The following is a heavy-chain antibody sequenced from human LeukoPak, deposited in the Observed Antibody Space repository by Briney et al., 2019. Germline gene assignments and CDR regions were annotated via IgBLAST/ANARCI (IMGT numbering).Heavy chain of an antibody. CDR3: ARPQSSSGYYWPFDD. J-gene: IGHJ4*02. Sequence: GGSLRLSCAASGFTFSSYAMRWVRQAPGKGLEWVSAISPSSGTFYADSVKGRFTISRDNSKNTLYLQMNSLRAEDTAVYYCARPQSSSGYYWPFDDWGQGTLATVSS. CDR1: GFTFSSYA. CDR2: ISPSSGT. D-gene: IGHD3-22*01. V-gene: IGHV3-23*01.